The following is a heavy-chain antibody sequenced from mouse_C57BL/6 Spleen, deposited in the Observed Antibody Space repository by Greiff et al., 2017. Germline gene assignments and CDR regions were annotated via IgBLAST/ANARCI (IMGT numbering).Heavy chain of an antibody. CDR2: INPNNGST. V-gene: IGHV1-22*01. J-gene: IGHJ3*01. D-gene: IGHD1-1*02. CDR1: GYTFTDYN. Sequence: EVQLQQSGPELVKPGASVKMSCKASGYTFTDYNMPWVKQSHGKSLEWIGYINPNNGSTSYNQKFKGKATLTVNKSSSTAYMELRSLTSEDSAVYYCAREVDYPEVWFAYWGQGTLVTVSA. CDR3: AREVDYPEVWFAY.